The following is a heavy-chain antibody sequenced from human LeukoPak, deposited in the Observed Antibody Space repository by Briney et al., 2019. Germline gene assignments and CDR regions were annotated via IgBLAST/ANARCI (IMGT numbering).Heavy chain of an antibody. D-gene: IGHD1-1*01. CDR2: ISAYNGNT. V-gene: IGHV1-18*01. CDR3: ARDRDAGTTSYYYMDV. J-gene: IGHJ6*03. CDR1: GYTFTSYG. Sequence: GASVKVSCKASGYTFTSYGISWVRQAPGQGLEWMGWISAYNGNTNYAQKLQGRVTMTTDTSTSTACMELRSLRSDDTAVYYCARDRDAGTTSYYYMDVWGKGTTVTVSS.